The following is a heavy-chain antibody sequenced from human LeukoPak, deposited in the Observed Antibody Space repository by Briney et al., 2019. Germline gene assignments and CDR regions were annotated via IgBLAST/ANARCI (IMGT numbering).Heavy chain of an antibody. CDR3: ARDPTVVTPEAVDI. D-gene: IGHD4-23*01. V-gene: IGHV4-38-2*02. Sequence: PSETLSLTCTVSGYSISSGYYWGWIRQPPGKGLEWIGSIYYSGSTYYNPSLKSRVTISVDTSKNQFSLKLRSVTAADTAVYYCARDPTVVTPEAVDIWGQGTKVTVSS. J-gene: IGHJ3*02. CDR1: GYSISSGYY. CDR2: IYYSGST.